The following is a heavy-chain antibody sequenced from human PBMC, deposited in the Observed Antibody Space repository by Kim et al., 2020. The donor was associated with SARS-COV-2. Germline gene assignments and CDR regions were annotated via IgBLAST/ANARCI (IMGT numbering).Heavy chain of an antibody. CDR3: AKDSGWLRFEYFDY. Sequence: GGSLRLSCAASGFTFSSYGMHWVRQAPGKGLEWVAVISYDGSNKYYADSVKGRFTISRDNSKNTLYLQMNSLRAEDTAVYYCAKDSGWLRFEYFDYWGQG. V-gene: IGHV3-30*18. D-gene: IGHD5-12*01. CDR1: GFTFSSYG. J-gene: IGHJ4*02. CDR2: ISYDGSNK.